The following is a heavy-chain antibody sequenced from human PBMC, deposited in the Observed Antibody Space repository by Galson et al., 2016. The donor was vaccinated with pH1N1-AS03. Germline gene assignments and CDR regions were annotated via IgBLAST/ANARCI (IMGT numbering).Heavy chain of an antibody. D-gene: IGHD1-7*01. J-gene: IGHJ3*02. CDR3: ARENWNYVAFDI. V-gene: IGHV3-13*01. CDR1: GFTLSTYD. Sequence: SLRLSCAASGFTLSTYDMHWVRQATGKGLEWVSIIAATGDTNYGGSVKGRFTISREDAKNSLYLQMNSLRAEDTAVYYCARENWNYVAFDIWGQGTMVTVSS. CDR2: IAATGDT.